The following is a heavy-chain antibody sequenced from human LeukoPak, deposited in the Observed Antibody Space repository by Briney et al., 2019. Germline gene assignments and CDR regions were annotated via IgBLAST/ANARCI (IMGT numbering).Heavy chain of an antibody. CDR3: ARGTGGAAAADFDP. J-gene: IGHJ5*02. V-gene: IGHV4-34*09. CDR1: GGSFSDYY. Sequence: SETLSLTCAVYGGSFSDYYWSWIRQPPGKGLEWIGEINHSGSTNYNPSLKSRATISVDTSKNHFSLKLTSVTAADTAVYYCARGTGGAAAADFDPWGQGTLVTVSS. D-gene: IGHD6-13*01. CDR2: INHSGST.